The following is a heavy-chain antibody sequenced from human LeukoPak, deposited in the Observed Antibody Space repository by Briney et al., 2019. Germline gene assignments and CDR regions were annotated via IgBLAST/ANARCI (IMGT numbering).Heavy chain of an antibody. D-gene: IGHD2-15*01. J-gene: IGHJ4*02. Sequence: SETLSLTCTVSGGSISSYYWSWIRQPPGKGLEWIGEINHSGSTNYNPSLKSRVTISVDTSKNQFSLKLSSVTAADTAVYYCARGRRRYCSGGSCSGYYFDYWGQGTLVTVSS. CDR2: INHSGST. CDR3: ARGRRRYCSGGSCSGYYFDY. CDR1: GGSISSYY. V-gene: IGHV4-34*01.